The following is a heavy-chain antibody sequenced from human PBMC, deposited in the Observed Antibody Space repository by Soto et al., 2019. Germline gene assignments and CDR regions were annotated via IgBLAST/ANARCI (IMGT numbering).Heavy chain of an antibody. V-gene: IGHV2-5*02. J-gene: IGHJ4*02. CDR3: ALKGDGYRGFKY. CDR1: GFSLSTSGVG. D-gene: IGHD5-12*01. CDR2: IYWDDEK. Sequence: QITLKESGPTLVKPTQTLTLTCTLSGFSLSTSGVGVGWIRQPPVKALEWLALIYWDDEKRYSPFLKSRLTITKDTSKNQVVLTLTNMDPVDTATYYCALKGDGYRGFKYWGQGTLVTVSS.